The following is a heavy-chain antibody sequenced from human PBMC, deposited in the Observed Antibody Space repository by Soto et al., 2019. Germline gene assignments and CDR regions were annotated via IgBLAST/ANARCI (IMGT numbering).Heavy chain of an antibody. J-gene: IGHJ4*02. Sequence: ESGGGVVQPGRSLRLSCAASGFTFSSYAMHWVRQAPGKGLEWVAVISYDGSNKYYADSVKGRFTISRDNSKNTLCLQMNSLRAEDTAVYYCARDPVAYCGGDCRTFDYWGQGTLVTVSS. CDR3: ARDPVAYCGGDCRTFDY. V-gene: IGHV3-30-3*01. CDR1: GFTFSSYA. CDR2: ISYDGSNK. D-gene: IGHD2-21*02.